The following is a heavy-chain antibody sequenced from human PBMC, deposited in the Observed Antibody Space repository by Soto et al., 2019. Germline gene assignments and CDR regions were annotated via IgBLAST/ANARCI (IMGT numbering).Heavy chain of an antibody. D-gene: IGHD3-9*01. CDR1: GFTFSSYW. CDR2: INSDGSST. V-gene: IGHV3-74*01. Sequence: GGSLRLSCAASGFTFSSYWMHWVRQAPGKGLVWVSRINSDGSSTSYADSVKGRFTISRDNAKNTLYLQMNSLRAEDTAVYYCATIQYFGPYYFDYWGQGTLVTVSS. CDR3: ATIQYFGPYYFDY. J-gene: IGHJ4*02.